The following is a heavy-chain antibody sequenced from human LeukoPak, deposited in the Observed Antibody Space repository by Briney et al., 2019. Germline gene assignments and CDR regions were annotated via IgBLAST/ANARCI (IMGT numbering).Heavy chain of an antibody. V-gene: IGHV4-38-2*02. CDR1: GYSISSGYY. CDR2: IHHSATT. J-gene: IGHJ1*01. CDR3: ARAYGGNSQYFQH. D-gene: IGHD4-23*01. Sequence: PSESLSLTCTVSGYSISSGYYWGWIRQPPGKGLEWIGSIHHSATTNYNPSLKSRVTISLDTSKNQFSLKLSSVTAADTAVYYCARAYGGNSQYFQHWGQGTLVTVSS.